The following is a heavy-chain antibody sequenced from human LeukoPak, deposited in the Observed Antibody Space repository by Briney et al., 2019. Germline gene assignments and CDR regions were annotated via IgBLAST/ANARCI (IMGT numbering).Heavy chain of an antibody. Sequence: PSETLSLTCTVSGGSISSYYWSWIRQLAGKGLEWIGRIYTSGTTHYNPSLKSRVTMSVDTSKNQFSLKLSSVTAADTAVYYCARLSTVTTSFDYWGQGTLVTVSS. CDR1: GGSISSYY. CDR2: IYTSGTT. CDR3: ARLSTVTTSFDY. V-gene: IGHV4-4*07. J-gene: IGHJ4*02. D-gene: IGHD4-17*01.